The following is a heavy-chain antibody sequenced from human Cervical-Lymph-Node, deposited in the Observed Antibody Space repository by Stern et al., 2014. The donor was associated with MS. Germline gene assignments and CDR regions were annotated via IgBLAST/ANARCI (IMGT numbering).Heavy chain of an antibody. D-gene: IGHD2-21*01. CDR2: IKEDGREK. J-gene: IGHJ4*02. V-gene: IGHV3-7*01. Sequence: VQLVQSGGGLVQPGGSLRLSCAASGFNFKNYWMHWVRQAPGKGLEWVANIKEDGREKYYVDSVNGRFIISRDNANNSMFLQMYSLTVEDTAMYYCARDVHRWGSFDLWGQGSLVTVS. CDR1: GFNFKNYW. CDR3: ARDVHRWGSFDL.